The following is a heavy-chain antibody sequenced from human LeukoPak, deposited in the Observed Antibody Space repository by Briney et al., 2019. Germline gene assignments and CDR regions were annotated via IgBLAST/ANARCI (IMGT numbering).Heavy chain of an antibody. J-gene: IGHJ6*03. V-gene: IGHV3-9*03. CDR3: VKSGGYYYMDA. Sequence: SLRLSCAASGFIFHDYAMHWVRQAPGKGLEWVSAISWNSDNIDYADSVKGRFTISRDNDKNSLYLEMNSLRAEDMALYYCVKSGGYYYMDAWGKGTTVIVSS. CDR1: GFIFHDYA. D-gene: IGHD3-16*01. CDR2: ISWNSDNI.